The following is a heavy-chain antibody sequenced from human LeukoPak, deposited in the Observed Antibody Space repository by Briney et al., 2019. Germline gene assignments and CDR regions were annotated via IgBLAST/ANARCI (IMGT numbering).Heavy chain of an antibody. CDR2: IYYSGST. CDR3: ARSLSVAGTRDAFDI. Sequence: SETLSLTCAVYGGSISSYYWSWIRQPPGKGLEWIGYIYYSGSTNYNPFLKSRVTISVDTSKNQFSLKLSSVTAADTAVYYCARSLSVAGTRDAFDIWGQGTMVTVSS. CDR1: GGSISSYY. J-gene: IGHJ3*02. V-gene: IGHV4-59*08. D-gene: IGHD6-19*01.